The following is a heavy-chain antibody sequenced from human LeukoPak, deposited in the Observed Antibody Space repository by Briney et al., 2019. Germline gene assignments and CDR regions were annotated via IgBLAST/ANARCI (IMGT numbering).Heavy chain of an antibody. CDR2: ISYDGSNK. CDR1: EFIFSSYA. V-gene: IGHV3-30-3*01. CDR3: ATLWFGELKTYYFYYYGVDV. Sequence: PGGSLRLSCAASEFIFSSYAMYWVRQAPGKGLEWVAVISYDGSNKSYADSVKGRFTISRDNSKNTLYLQMNSLRAEDTAVYFCATLWFGELKTYYFYYYGVDVWGQGTTVTVSS. J-gene: IGHJ6*02. D-gene: IGHD3-10*01.